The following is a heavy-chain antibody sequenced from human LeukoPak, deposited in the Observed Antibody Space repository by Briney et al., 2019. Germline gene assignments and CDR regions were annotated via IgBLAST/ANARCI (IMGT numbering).Heavy chain of an antibody. Sequence: GGSVKVSCKASGYTFTSYGISWVRQAPGQGLEWLGWISIYNGNTNYAQKLQGRVTMTTDTSTSTAYMELRSLRSDDTAVYYCARDEYSSSSNSDYYYYYGMDVWGQGTTVTVSS. CDR3: ARDEYSSSSNSDYYYYYGMDV. V-gene: IGHV1-18*01. CDR2: ISIYNGNT. CDR1: GYTFTSYG. D-gene: IGHD6-6*01. J-gene: IGHJ6*02.